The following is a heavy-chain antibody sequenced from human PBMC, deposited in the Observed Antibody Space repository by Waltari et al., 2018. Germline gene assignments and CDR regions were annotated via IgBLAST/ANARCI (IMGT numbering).Heavy chain of an antibody. V-gene: IGHV1-69*01. D-gene: IGHD2-2*01. Sequence: QVQLVQSGAEVKKPGSSVKVSCKASGGTFSSYAISWVRQAPGQGLEWMGGIIPIFGTANYAQKFQGRVTITADESTSTAYMELSSLRSEDTAVYYCARGHCSSTSCYGNWFDPWGQGTLVTVSS. CDR1: GGTFSSYA. CDR2: IIPIFGTA. J-gene: IGHJ5*02. CDR3: ARGHCSSTSCYGNWFDP.